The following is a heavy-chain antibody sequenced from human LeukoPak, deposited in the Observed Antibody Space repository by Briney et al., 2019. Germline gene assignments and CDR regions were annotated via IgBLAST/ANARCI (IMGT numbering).Heavy chain of an antibody. CDR1: GGSISGNY. Sequence: PSETLSLTCTVSGGSISGNYWSWIRQAPGQGLEWIAYIHSSGYTNYNPSLKSRVTISVDTSNNQFSLKVTSVTAADTAMYYCTKRQGPTSGSYDYFDPWGQGALATVSS. CDR2: IHSSGYT. J-gene: IGHJ5*02. D-gene: IGHD1-26*01. CDR3: TKRQGPTSGSYDYFDP. V-gene: IGHV4-4*09.